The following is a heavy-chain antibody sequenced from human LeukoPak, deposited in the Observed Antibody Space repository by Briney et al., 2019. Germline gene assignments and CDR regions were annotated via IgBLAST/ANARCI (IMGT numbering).Heavy chain of an antibody. CDR3: VKGDDYDDY. CDR1: GITFEDYA. CDR2: ISGDASGT. V-gene: IGHV3-43*02. Sequence: GGSLRLSCVVSGITFEDYAMHWVRQVPGKGLERVSLISGDASGTYYADSVKGRFTISRDNSKNSLYLQMNSLRSEDAALYYCVKGDDYDDYWGQGTLVTVSS. J-gene: IGHJ4*02.